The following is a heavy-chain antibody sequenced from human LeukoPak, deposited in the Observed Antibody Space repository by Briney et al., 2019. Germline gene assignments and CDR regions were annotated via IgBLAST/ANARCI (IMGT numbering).Heavy chain of an antibody. Sequence: TSETLSLTCDVSGVSINTCCYYWSWIRQPPGKGLEWIGYKYYSGITRYNSSLRSRLTISLDTSKNQFSLRLTSVTAADTAVYYCARGRSYGFDLDSWGPGTLVTVSS. CDR2: KYYSGIT. D-gene: IGHD5-18*01. V-gene: IGHV4-61*01. CDR3: ARGRSYGFDLDS. J-gene: IGHJ4*02. CDR1: GVSINTCCYY.